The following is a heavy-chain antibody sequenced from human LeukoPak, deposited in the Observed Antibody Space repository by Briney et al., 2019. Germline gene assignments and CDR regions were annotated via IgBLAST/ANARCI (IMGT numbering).Heavy chain of an antibody. CDR1: GGSISSSTYY. V-gene: IGHV4-39*01. D-gene: IGHD6-25*01. Sequence: SETLSLTCTVSGGSISSSTYYWGWIRQPPGKGLEWIGNIYYSGSTQYNPSLKSRVTVSVDTSKNQFSLKLSSVTAADTAVYYCARAAWSNYYYYYMDVWGKGTTVTVSS. CDR2: IYYSGST. CDR3: ARAAWSNYYYYYMDV. J-gene: IGHJ6*03.